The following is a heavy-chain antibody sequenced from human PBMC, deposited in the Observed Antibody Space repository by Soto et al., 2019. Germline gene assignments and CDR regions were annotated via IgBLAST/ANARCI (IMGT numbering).Heavy chain of an antibody. CDR3: ARTMVGARAGYFDY. CDR1: GGSVSSDTHY. Sequence: SETLSLTCTVSGGSVSSDTHYWSWIRQPPGKRLEWIGFIYSSGSTNYNPSLKSRVTMSVDTSKNQFSLKLSSVTAADTAVYYCARTMVGARAGYFDYWGRGTLVTVSS. CDR2: IYSSGST. D-gene: IGHD1-26*01. V-gene: IGHV4-61*01. J-gene: IGHJ4*02.